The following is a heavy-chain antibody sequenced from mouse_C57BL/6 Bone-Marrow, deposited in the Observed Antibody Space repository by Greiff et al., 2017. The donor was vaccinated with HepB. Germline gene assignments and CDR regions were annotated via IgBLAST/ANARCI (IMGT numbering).Heavy chain of an antibody. CDR2: ISSGGSYT. D-gene: IGHD1-1*01. J-gene: IGHJ3*01. CDR1: GFTFSSYG. CDR3: ARDGSEFAY. Sequence: EVKVVESGGDLVKPGGSLKLSCAASGFTFSSYGMSWVRQTPDKRLEWVATISSGGSYTYYPDSVKGRFTISRDNAKNTLYLQMSSLKSEDTAMYYCARDGSEFAYWGQGTLVTVSA. V-gene: IGHV5-6*01.